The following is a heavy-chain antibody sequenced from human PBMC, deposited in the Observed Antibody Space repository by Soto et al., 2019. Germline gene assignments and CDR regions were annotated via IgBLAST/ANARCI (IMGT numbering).Heavy chain of an antibody. CDR1: GGYISSSSYY. CDR2: IYYSGST. CDR3: ARPTYNSGSPFDY. Sequence: SETLSLTCTVSGGYISSSSYYWGWIRQPPGKGLEWIGYIYYSGSTYYNPSLKSRVTISVDTSKNQFSLKLSSVTAADTAVYYCARPTYNSGSPFDYWGQGTLVTVSS. V-gene: IGHV4-39*07. J-gene: IGHJ4*02. D-gene: IGHD1-20*01.